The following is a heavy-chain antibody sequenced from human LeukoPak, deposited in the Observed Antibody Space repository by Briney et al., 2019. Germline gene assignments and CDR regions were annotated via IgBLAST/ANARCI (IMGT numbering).Heavy chain of an antibody. Sequence: GGSLRLSCAASGFTFSSNAMSWVRQAPGKGPEWVSAMTGSGGSTSYADSAKGRFTISRDNSKNTLFLQMSSLRAEDTAVYYCAKRGHTAMFDNWGQGTLVTVSS. CDR2: MTGSGGST. CDR3: AKRGHTAMFDN. D-gene: IGHD5-18*01. V-gene: IGHV3-23*01. CDR1: GFTFSSNA. J-gene: IGHJ4*02.